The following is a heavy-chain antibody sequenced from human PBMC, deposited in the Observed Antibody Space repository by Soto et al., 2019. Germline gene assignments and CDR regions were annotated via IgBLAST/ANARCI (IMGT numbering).Heavy chain of an antibody. CDR3: ARDPHYCDSSGYYYIVY. CDR2: ISYDGSNK. D-gene: IGHD3-22*01. J-gene: IGHJ4*02. CDR1: GFTFSSYA. V-gene: IGHV3-30-3*01. Sequence: PGGSLRLSCAASGFTFSSYAMHWVRQAPGKGLEWVAVISYDGSNKYYADSVKGRFTISRDNSKNTLYLQMNSLRAEDTAVYYCARDPHYCDSSGYYYIVYWGQGTLVTVSS.